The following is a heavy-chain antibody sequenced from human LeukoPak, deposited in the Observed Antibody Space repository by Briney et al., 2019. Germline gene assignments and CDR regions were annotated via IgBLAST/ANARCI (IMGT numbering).Heavy chain of an antibody. CDR3: ARSTGGSYPSFDY. V-gene: IGHV3-30-3*01. CDR2: VSYDGSNS. D-gene: IGHD1-26*01. J-gene: IGHJ4*02. CDR1: GFTFSSYA. Sequence: PGGSLRLSCAASGFTFSSYAMHWVRQAPGKGLEWVALVSYDGSNSYYADSVKGRFTVSRDNSENTLYLQMNSLRGEDTAVYYRARSTGGSYPSFDYWGQGTLVTVSS.